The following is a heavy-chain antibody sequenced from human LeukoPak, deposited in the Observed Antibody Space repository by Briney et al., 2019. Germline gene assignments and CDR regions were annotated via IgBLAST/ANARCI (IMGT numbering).Heavy chain of an antibody. CDR1: GYTFTSYG. CDR3: ARRTTYYDILTGYYTDWFDP. Sequence: GASVKVSCKASGYTFTSYGISWVRQAPGQGLEWMGWISSYNGNTNYAQKLQGRVTMTTDTSTSTAYMELRSLRSDDTAVCYCARRTTYYDILTGYYTDWFDPWGQGTLVTVSS. CDR2: ISSYNGNT. D-gene: IGHD3-9*01. J-gene: IGHJ5*02. V-gene: IGHV1-18*01.